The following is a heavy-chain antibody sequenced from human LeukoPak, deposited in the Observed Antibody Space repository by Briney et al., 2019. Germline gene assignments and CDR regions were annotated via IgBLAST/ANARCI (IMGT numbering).Heavy chain of an antibody. CDR3: ASEGWLPGIDAFDI. CDR2: IYSGGST. J-gene: IGHJ3*02. V-gene: IGHV3-53*01. D-gene: IGHD3-22*01. Sequence: GGSLRLSCAASGFTVSSNYMSWDRQAPGKGLEWVSVIYSGGSTYYADSVKGRFTISRDNSKNTLYLQMNSLRAEDTAVYYCASEGWLPGIDAFDIWGQGTMVTVSS. CDR1: GFTVSSNY.